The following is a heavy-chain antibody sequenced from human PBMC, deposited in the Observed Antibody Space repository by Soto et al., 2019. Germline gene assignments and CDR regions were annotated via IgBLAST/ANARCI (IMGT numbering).Heavy chain of an antibody. Sequence: QVQLVQSGAEVKKPGASVKVSCKASGYTFTSYGISWVRQAPGQGLEWMGWISAYNGNTNYEQKLQDRVARTTDTSTRAAYMELRSLRSDDTAVYYCARGESTIFGVVITIDYWGQGTLVTVSS. CDR1: GYTFTSYG. CDR2: ISAYNGNT. V-gene: IGHV1-18*01. J-gene: IGHJ4*02. CDR3: ARGESTIFGVVITIDY. D-gene: IGHD3-3*01.